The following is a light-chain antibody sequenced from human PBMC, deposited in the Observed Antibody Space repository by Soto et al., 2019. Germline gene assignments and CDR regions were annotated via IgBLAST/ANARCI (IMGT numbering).Light chain of an antibody. CDR2: SAS. J-gene: IGKJ5*01. CDR1: KGISSW. Sequence: ITHTPSSVSASVGDRVTITSRASKGISSWLAWDQQKPGAAPKLLIYSASSLESGVPSRLSGSGSGTDFTLTISSLRHEDFATYYCQQTNSFKTTFGSGTRVDIK. CDR3: QQTNSFKTT. V-gene: IGKV1-12*01.